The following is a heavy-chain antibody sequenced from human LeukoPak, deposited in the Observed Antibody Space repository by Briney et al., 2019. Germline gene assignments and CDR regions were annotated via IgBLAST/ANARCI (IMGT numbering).Heavy chain of an antibody. D-gene: IGHD1-26*01. V-gene: IGHV4-4*02. CDR1: GFTFSNAW. CDR2: IYYSGST. J-gene: IGHJ6*03. Sequence: GSLRLSCAASGFTFSNAWMSWVRQPPGKGLEWIGTIYYSGSTYYNPSLKSRVTISVDSSKNQFSLKLSSVTAADTAVYYCARGVGAPYYYYMDVWGKGTTVTISS. CDR3: ARGVGAPYYYYMDV.